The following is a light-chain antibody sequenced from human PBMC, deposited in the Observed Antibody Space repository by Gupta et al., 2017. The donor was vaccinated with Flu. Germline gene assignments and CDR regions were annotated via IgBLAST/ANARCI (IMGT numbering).Light chain of an antibody. V-gene: IGKV1-5*03. J-gene: IGKJ1*01. Sequence: ILLTESPSTLPPSVGDRVSISCRASQSVGIPLAWYQQKPGNAPKVLVERATALVSGVPSRFSGSGSGTEFTLTSSSLQPDDFATFYCQQYNNHSRTFGQGTKVEIK. CDR1: QSVGIP. CDR2: RAT. CDR3: QQYNNHSRT.